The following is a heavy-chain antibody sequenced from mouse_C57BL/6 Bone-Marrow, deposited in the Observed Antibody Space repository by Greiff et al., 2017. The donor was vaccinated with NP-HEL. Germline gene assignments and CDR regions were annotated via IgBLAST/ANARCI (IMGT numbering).Heavy chain of an antibody. D-gene: IGHD2-1*01. Sequence: EVMLVESGGDLVKPGGSLKLSCAASGFTFSSYGMSWVRQTPDKRLEWVATISSGGSYTYYPDSVKGRFTISRDNAKNTLYLQMSSLKSEDTAMYYCARIYYGSYGGVDYWGQGTSVTVSS. J-gene: IGHJ4*01. CDR1: GFTFSSYG. V-gene: IGHV5-6*01. CDR2: ISSGGSYT. CDR3: ARIYYGSYGGVDY.